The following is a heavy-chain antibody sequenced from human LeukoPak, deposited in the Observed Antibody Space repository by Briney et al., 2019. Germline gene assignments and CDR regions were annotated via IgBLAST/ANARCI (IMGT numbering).Heavy chain of an antibody. Sequence: KPSETLSLTCTVSGGSISSHYWSWIRQPPGKGLEWIGYIYYSGSTKYNPSLKSRVTISVDTSKNQLSLKVSSVTAADTAVYYCASSTVTDTGFDYWGQGTLVTVSS. D-gene: IGHD4-11*01. CDR1: GGSISSHY. V-gene: IGHV4-59*11. CDR3: ASSTVTDTGFDY. J-gene: IGHJ4*02. CDR2: IYYSGST.